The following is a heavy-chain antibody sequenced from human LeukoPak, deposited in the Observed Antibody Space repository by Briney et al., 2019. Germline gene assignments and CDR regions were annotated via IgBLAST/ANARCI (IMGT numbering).Heavy chain of an antibody. Sequence: SETLSHTCAVYGGSFSGYYWSWIRQPPGKGLEWIGEINHSGSTNYNPSLKSRVTISVDTSKNQFSLKLSSVTAADTAVYYCARVRVRYYYGSGRYEYFDYWGQGTLVTVSS. J-gene: IGHJ4*02. CDR3: ARVRVRYYYGSGRYEYFDY. CDR1: GGSFSGYY. V-gene: IGHV4-34*01. D-gene: IGHD3-10*01. CDR2: INHSGST.